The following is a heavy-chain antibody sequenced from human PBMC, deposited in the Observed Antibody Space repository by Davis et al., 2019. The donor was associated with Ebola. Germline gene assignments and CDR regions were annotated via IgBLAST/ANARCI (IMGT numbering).Heavy chain of an antibody. D-gene: IGHD4-17*01. V-gene: IGHV3-30*03. CDR3: ARHVYGDFWYFDL. CDR1: GFSFRSYG. Sequence: GGSLRLSCAASGFSFRSYGIHWVRQAPGKGLEWVAIISYDGSKIYYADSVKGRFTTSRDKSKNTVYLQTNSLRAEDTAVYYCARHVYGDFWYFDLWGRGTRVTVSS. CDR2: ISYDGSKI. J-gene: IGHJ2*01.